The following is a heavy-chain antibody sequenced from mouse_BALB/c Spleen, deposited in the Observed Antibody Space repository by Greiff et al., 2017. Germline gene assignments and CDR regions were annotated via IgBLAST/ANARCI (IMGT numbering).Heavy chain of an antibody. J-gene: IGHJ1*01. Sequence: EVKVVESGGGLVKLGGSLKLSCAASGFTFSSYYMSWVRQTPEKRLELVAAINSNGGSTYYPDTVKGRFTISRDNAKNTLYLQMSSLKSEDTALYYCARTSYDGYSRYFDVWGAGTTVTVSS. V-gene: IGHV5-6-2*01. CDR3: ARTSYDGYSRYFDV. CDR1: GFTFSSYY. D-gene: IGHD2-3*01. CDR2: INSNGGST.